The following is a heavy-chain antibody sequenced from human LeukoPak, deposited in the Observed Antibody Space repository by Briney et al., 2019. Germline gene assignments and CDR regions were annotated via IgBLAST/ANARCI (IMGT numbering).Heavy chain of an antibody. CDR3: ARRLYYYYGMDV. V-gene: IGHV3-21*01. CDR1: GFTFSSYS. J-gene: IGHJ6*02. Sequence: GGSLRLSCAASGFTFSSYSMNWVRQAPGKGLEWVSSISSNSSYIYYADSVKGRFTISRDNAKNSLYLQMNSLRAEDTAVYYCARRLYYYYGMDVWGQGTTVTVSS. CDR2: ISSNSSYI. D-gene: IGHD2-21*01.